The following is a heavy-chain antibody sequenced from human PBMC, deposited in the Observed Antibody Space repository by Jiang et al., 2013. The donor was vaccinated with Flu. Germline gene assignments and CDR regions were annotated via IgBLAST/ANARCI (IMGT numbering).Heavy chain of an antibody. J-gene: IGHJ4*01. D-gene: IGHD6-13*01. V-gene: IGHV4-61*02. CDR2: IYTSGST. CDR1: GGSISSGSHY. Sequence: GPGLVKPSQTLSLTCTVSGGSISSGSHYWSWIRQPAGKGLEWIGRIYTSGSTNYNPSLKSRVTISVDTSKNQFSLKLSSVTAADTAVYYCARTYSSKYSYYFDYWG. CDR3: ARTYSSKYSYYFDY.